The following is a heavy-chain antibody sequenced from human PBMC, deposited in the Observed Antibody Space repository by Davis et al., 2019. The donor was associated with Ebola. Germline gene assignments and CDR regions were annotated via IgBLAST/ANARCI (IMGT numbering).Heavy chain of an antibody. J-gene: IGHJ4*02. CDR3: ARRRELLRGYYFDY. V-gene: IGHV3-21*04. CDR1: GFTFSSYG. CDR2: IGSSGSYI. Sequence: GGSLRLSCAASGFTFSSYGFDWVRQAPGKGLDWVSYIGSSGSYIYYADSVKGRFTISRDNAKNSLFLQMNSLTVEDTAVYYCARRRELLRGYYFDYWGQGTLVTVSS. D-gene: IGHD1-26*01.